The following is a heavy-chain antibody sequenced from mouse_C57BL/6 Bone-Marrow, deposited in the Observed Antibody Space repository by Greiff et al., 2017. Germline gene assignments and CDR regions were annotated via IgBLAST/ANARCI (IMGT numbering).Heavy chain of an antibody. J-gene: IGHJ1*03. CDR1: GYSITSDY. Sequence: EVQRVESGPGLAKPSQTLSLTCSVTGYSITSDYWNWIRQFPGNKLEYMGYIRYSGSTYYNPSPKSRISITRYTSKNQYYLQLNSVTTEDTATYYCARYIDYGSSYPWYFDVWGTGTTVTVSS. CDR2: IRYSGST. CDR3: ARYIDYGSSYPWYFDV. D-gene: IGHD1-1*01. V-gene: IGHV3-8*01.